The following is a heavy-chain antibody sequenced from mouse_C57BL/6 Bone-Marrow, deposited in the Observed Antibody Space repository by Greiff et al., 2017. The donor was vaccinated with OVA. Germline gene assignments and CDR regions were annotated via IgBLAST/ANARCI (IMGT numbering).Heavy chain of an antibody. Sequence: QVQLQQPGAELVMPGASVKLSCKASGYTFTSYWMHWVKQRPGQGLEWIGEIDPSDSYTNYNQKFKGKSTLTVDKSSSTAYMKLSSLTSEDSAVYYCARDRWLLPLYAMDYWGQGTSVTVSS. J-gene: IGHJ4*01. CDR2: IDPSDSYT. V-gene: IGHV1-69*01. D-gene: IGHD2-3*01. CDR1: GYTFTSYW. CDR3: ARDRWLLPLYAMDY.